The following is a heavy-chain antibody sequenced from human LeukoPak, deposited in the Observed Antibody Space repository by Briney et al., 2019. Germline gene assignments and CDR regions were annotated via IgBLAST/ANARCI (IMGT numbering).Heavy chain of an antibody. J-gene: IGHJ4*02. CDR2: IKSKTDGGTT. CDR1: GFTFSSYG. CDR3: TTVEGSGWYDY. D-gene: IGHD6-19*01. Sequence: GGSLRLSCAASGFTFSSYGMHWVRQAPGKGLEWVGRIKSKTDGGTTDYAAPVKGRFTISRDDSKNTLYLQMNNLKTEDTAVYYCTTVEGSGWYDYWGQGTLVTVSS. V-gene: IGHV3-15*01.